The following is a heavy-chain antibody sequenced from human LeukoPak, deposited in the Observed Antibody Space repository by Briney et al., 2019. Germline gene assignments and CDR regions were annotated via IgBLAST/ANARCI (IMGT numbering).Heavy chain of an antibody. J-gene: IGHJ6*02. CDR2: ISWNSGSI. CDR1: GFTFDDYA. Sequence: PGGSLRLSCAASGFTFDDYAMHWVRHAPGKGLEWVSGISWNSGSIGYADSVKGRFTISRDNAKNSLYLQMNSLRAEDTALYYCAKDIIAAAGVPALPYGMDVWGQGTTVTVSS. CDR3: AKDIIAAAGVPALPYGMDV. D-gene: IGHD6-13*01. V-gene: IGHV3-9*01.